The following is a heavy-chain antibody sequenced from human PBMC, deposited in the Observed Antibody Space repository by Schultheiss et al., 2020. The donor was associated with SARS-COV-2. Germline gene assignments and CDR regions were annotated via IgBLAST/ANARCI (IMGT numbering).Heavy chain of an antibody. J-gene: IGHJ6*02. CDR1: GFTFDDYA. CDR3: AKDRGHYDTHYGMDV. CDR2: ISWNSGSI. D-gene: IGHD3-22*01. Sequence: GGSLRLSCAASGFTFDDYAMHWVRQAPGKGLEWVSGISWNSGSIGYADSVKGRFTISRDNAKNSLYLQMNSLRAEDTAVYYCAKDRGHYDTHYGMDVWGQGTTVTVSS. V-gene: IGHV3-9*01.